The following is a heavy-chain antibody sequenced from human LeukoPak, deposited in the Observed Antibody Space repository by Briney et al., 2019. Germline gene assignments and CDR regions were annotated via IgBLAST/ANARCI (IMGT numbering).Heavy chain of an antibody. CDR1: GDSISSHQ. CDR2: IYYSGSA. CDR3: ARVGADHSGNIIKYFFDY. D-gene: IGHD6-19*01. J-gene: IGHJ4*02. Sequence: SETLSLTCTVSGDSISSHQWSWIRQSPGKGLEWIGNIYYSGSANYNPSLKSRVIISVDTSKNQFSLKLSPVIAADTAVYYCARVGADHSGNIIKYFFDYWGRGTLVTVSS. V-gene: IGHV4-59*11.